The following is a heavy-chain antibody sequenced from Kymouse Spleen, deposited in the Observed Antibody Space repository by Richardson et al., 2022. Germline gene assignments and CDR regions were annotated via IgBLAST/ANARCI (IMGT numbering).Heavy chain of an antibody. D-gene: IGHD1-26*01. J-gene: IGHJ4*02. V-gene: IGHV3-30*18. CDR1: GFTFSSYG. CDR2: ISYDGSNK. CDR3: AKAHIVGPFDY. Sequence: QVQLVESGGGVVQPGRSLRLSCAASGFTFSSYGMHWVRQAPGKGLEWVAVISYDGSNKYYADSVKGRFTISRDNSKNTLYLQMNSLRAEDTAVYYCAKAHIVGPFDYWGQGTLVTVSS.